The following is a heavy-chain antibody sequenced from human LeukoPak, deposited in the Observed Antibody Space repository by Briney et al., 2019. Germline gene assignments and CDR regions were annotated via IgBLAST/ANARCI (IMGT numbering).Heavy chain of an antibody. CDR1: GGTFSSYA. CDR3: ARAMRGAEEGNYFDY. J-gene: IGHJ4*02. V-gene: IGHV1-46*01. D-gene: IGHD3-22*01. Sequence: ASVKVSCKASGGTFSSYAISWVRQAPGQGLEWMGIINPSGGSTSYAQKFQGRVTMTRDTSTSTVYMELSSLRSEDTAVYYCARAMRGAEEGNYFDYWGQGTLVTVSS. CDR2: INPSGGST.